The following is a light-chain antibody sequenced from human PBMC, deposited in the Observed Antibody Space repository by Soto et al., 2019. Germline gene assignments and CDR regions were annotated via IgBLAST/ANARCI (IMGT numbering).Light chain of an antibody. V-gene: IGKV3-11*01. CDR3: QQRSNWPFT. J-gene: IGKJ3*01. CDR2: GAS. Sequence: PETRSVCSGEKENISCRASQSVSIDLAWYQQTPGQAPRLLIYGASTRATGIPVRFSGSGSGTDFTLTISSLEPEDFAVYYCQQRSNWPFTFGPGTKVDIK. CDR1: QSVSID.